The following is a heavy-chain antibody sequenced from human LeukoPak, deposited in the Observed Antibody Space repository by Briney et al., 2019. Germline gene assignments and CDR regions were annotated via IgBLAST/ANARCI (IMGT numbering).Heavy chain of an antibody. Sequence: ASVKVSCKASGYTFTSYGISWVRQAPGQGLEWMGWISPYNGNTNYAQKLKGRVTMTTDTSTSTAYMELRSLRSDDTAVYYCARDPPTYYYDSSGYYYMDVWGKGTPVTVSS. J-gene: IGHJ6*03. D-gene: IGHD3-22*01. V-gene: IGHV1-18*01. CDR2: ISPYNGNT. CDR1: GYTFTSYG. CDR3: ARDPPTYYYDSSGYYYMDV.